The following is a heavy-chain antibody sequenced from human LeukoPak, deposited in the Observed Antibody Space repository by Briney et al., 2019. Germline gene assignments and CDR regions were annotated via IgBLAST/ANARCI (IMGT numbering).Heavy chain of an antibody. D-gene: IGHD3-22*01. Sequence: GASVKVSCKASGYTFTSYGISWVRQAPGQGLEWMGWISGHDGHTYYAQKLQGRVTMTTDTSTSTAYMELRSLRPDDTAVYYCARDLKYYDSSGYDDVFDIWGQGTMVTVSS. CDR2: ISGHDGHT. V-gene: IGHV1-18*01. CDR3: ARDLKYYDSSGYDDVFDI. J-gene: IGHJ3*02. CDR1: GYTFTSYG.